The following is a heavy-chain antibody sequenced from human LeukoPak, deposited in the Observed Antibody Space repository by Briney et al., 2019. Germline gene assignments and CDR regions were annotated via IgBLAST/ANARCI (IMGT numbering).Heavy chain of an antibody. J-gene: IGHJ4*02. CDR2: IYYSGST. V-gene: IGHV4-39*07. Sequence: SETLSLTCTVSGGSISSSSYYWGWIRQPPGKGLEWIGSIYYSGSTYYNPSLKSRVTISVDTSKNQFSLKLSSVTAADTAVYYCAKDGVAARPGYWGQGTLVTVSS. CDR1: GGSISSSSYY. D-gene: IGHD6-6*01. CDR3: AKDGVAARPGY.